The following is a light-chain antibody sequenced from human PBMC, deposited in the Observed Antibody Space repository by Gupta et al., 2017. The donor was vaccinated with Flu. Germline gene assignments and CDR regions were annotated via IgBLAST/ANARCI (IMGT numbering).Light chain of an antibody. CDR3: QQLNSYLST. CDR1: QGISSY. J-gene: IGKJ1*01. CDR2: AAS. V-gene: IGKV1-9*01. Sequence: IQLTQSPSFLSASVGDRVTITCRASQGISSYLAWYQQKPGKAPKLLIYAASTSQSGVPSRSTGSSCGTEFTLTISNHHPEDFATYYCQQLNSYLSTFGEGTKVEIK.